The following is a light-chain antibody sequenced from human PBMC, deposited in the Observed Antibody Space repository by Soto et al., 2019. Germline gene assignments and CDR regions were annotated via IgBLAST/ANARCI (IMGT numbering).Light chain of an antibody. J-gene: IGKJ4*01. CDR1: QSVRSN. CDR3: QQYNSWPLT. V-gene: IGKV3-15*01. CDR2: DAS. Sequence: EIVMTQSPATLSVSPGERATLSCRASQSVRSNLAWYQQKPGQAPRLLIYDASTRATGIPARFSGSGSGTEFTLTISSLQSEDFAVYYCQQYNSWPLTFGGGTKVEIK.